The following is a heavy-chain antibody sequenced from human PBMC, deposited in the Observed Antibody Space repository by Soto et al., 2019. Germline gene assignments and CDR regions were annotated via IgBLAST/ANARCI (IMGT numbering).Heavy chain of an antibody. CDR1: GGSISSYY. CDR3: ARFTYDSSGYWWFDP. J-gene: IGHJ5*02. Sequence: SETLSLTCTVSGGSISSYYWSWIRQPAGKGLEWIGRIYTSGSTNYNPSLKSRVTMSVDTSKNQFSLKLSSVTAADTAVYYCARFTYDSSGYWWFDPWGQGTLVTSPQ. D-gene: IGHD3-22*01. CDR2: IYTSGST. V-gene: IGHV4-4*07.